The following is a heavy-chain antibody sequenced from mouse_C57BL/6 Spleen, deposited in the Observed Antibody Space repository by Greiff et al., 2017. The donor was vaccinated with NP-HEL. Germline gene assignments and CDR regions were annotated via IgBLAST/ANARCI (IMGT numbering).Heavy chain of an antibody. Sequence: DVKVVESGGGLVKPGGSLKLSCAASGFTFSDYGMHWVRQAPEKGLEWVAYISSGSSTTYYADTVKGRFNIARDNAKNTLFLQITSLRSEDTAMYYCARGYYGYGYAMDYWGQGTSVTVSS. V-gene: IGHV5-17*01. CDR2: ISSGSSTT. CDR1: GFTFSDYG. CDR3: ARGYYGYGYAMDY. J-gene: IGHJ4*01. D-gene: IGHD2-2*01.